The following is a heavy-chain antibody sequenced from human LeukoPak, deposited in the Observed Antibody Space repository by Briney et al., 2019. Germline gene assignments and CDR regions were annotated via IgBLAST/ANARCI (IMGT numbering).Heavy chain of an antibody. V-gene: IGHV3-30-3*01. D-gene: IGHD6-6*01. CDR3: ARDRGAARRLNPRGAASYYFDY. Sequence: GGSLRLSCAASGFTFSSYAMHWVRQAPGKGLEWVAVISYDGSNKYYADSVKGRFTISRDNSKNTLYLQMNSLRAEDTAAYYCARDRGAARRLNPRGAASYYFDYWGQGTLVTVSS. J-gene: IGHJ4*02. CDR2: ISYDGSNK. CDR1: GFTFSSYA.